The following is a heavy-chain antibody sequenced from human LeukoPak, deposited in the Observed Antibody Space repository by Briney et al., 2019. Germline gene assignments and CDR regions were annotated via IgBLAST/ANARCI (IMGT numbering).Heavy chain of an antibody. D-gene: IGHD3-10*01. CDR3: ARGASGSLPYYYYYMDV. CDR2: INHSGST. V-gene: IGHV4-34*01. J-gene: IGHJ6*03. CDR1: GGSFSGYY. Sequence: PSETLSLTCAVYGGSFSGYYWSWIRQPPGKGLEWIGEINHSGSTNYNPSLKSRVTISVDTSKNQFSLKLSSVTAADTAVYYCARGASGSLPYYYYYMDVWGKGTTVTVSS.